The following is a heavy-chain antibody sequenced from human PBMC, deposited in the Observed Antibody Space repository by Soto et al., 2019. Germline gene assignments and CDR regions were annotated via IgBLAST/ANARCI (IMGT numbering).Heavy chain of an antibody. V-gene: IGHV3-9*01. Sequence: EVQLVESGGGLVQPGRSLRLSCEASGFMFDDYAMYWVRQAPGKGLEWVSGISWNSNSIVYADSVKGRFTISRDNAKNSLYLQMNSLKPEDTALYYCANSQSIAARPFDDWGKGTLVTVAS. CDR3: ANSQSIAARPFDD. D-gene: IGHD6-6*01. CDR2: ISWNSNSI. CDR1: GFMFDDYA. J-gene: IGHJ4*02.